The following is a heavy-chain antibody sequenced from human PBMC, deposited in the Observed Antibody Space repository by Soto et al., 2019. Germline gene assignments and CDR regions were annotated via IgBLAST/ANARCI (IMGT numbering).Heavy chain of an antibody. CDR2: IFHSGNT. CDR1: GGSIRSSPYY. V-gene: IGHV4-39*01. Sequence: SDTLSLTCSVSGGSIRSSPYYWGWIRQPPGKGLEWIGSIFHSGNTYYNPSLQNRVTISVDTSKNKFSLQLTSVTAADTAVYYCARLNDYVEYFQHWGQGTLVTVSS. J-gene: IGHJ1*01. CDR3: ARLNDYVEYFQH. D-gene: IGHD4-17*01.